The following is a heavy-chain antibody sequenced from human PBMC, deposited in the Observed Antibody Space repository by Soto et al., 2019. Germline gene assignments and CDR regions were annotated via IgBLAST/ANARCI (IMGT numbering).Heavy chain of an antibody. Sequence: PGGSLRLSCAASGFTLSIYAMSWVRQAPGKGLEWVSAISGSSGSTYYADSVKGRFTISRDNSKNTLYLQMSSLRAEDTAVYYCAKGNWNENNFDYWGQGTLVTVSS. J-gene: IGHJ4*02. D-gene: IGHD1-20*01. CDR1: GFTLSIYA. CDR3: AKGNWNENNFDY. V-gene: IGHV3-23*01. CDR2: ISGSSGST.